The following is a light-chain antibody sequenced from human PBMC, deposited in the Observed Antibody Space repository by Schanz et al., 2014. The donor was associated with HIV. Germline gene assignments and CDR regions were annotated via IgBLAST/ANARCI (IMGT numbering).Light chain of an antibody. CDR1: QSVKSN. V-gene: IGKV3D-15*01. Sequence: EIVLTQSPGTLSLSPGERGTLSCRASQSVKSNFIGWYQQKPGQAPRLLIFGASNRATGIPDRFSGGVSGTEFTLTISSLQSEDFAVYYCQQYNDWPPITFGQGTRLEIK. J-gene: IGKJ5*01. CDR2: GAS. CDR3: QQYNDWPPIT.